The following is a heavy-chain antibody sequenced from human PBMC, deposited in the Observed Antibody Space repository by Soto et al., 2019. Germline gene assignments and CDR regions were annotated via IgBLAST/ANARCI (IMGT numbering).Heavy chain of an antibody. V-gene: IGHV4-59*01. CDR3: ARNDRGEQLVSGWFDP. CDR2: IYYSGST. CDR1: GGSISSYY. J-gene: IGHJ5*02. Sequence: QVQLQESGPGLVKPSETLSLTCTVSGGSISSYYWSWIRQPPGKGLEWIGYIYYSGSTNYNPSLKSRVPISVDTSKNQFSLKLSSVTAADTAVYYCARNDRGEQLVSGWFDPWGQGTLVTVSS. D-gene: IGHD6-6*01.